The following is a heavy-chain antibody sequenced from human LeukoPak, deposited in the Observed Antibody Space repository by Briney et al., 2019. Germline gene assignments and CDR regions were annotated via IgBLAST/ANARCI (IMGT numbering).Heavy chain of an antibody. Sequence: SETLSLTCTVSGGSISSYYWSWIRQPPGKGLEWIGYIYYSGSTNYNPSLKSRVTISVDTSKNQFSLKLSSVTAADTAVYYCASTNSGSYLGYWGQGTLVTVSS. CDR1: GGSISSYY. CDR2: IYYSGST. J-gene: IGHJ4*02. CDR3: ASTNSGSYLGY. D-gene: IGHD1-26*01. V-gene: IGHV4-59*01.